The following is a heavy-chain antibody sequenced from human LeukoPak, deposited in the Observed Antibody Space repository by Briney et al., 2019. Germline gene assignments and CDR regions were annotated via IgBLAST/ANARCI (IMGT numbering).Heavy chain of an antibody. V-gene: IGHV5-51*01. CDR3: ARHSGHSYYYYYGMDA. D-gene: IGHD5-18*01. J-gene: IGHJ6*02. CDR2: IYPGDSDT. Sequence: GESLKISCKGSGYSFTSYWIGWVRQMPGKGLEWMGIIYPGDSDTRYSPSFQGQVTISADKSISTAYLQWSSLKASDTAMYYCARHSGHSYYYYYGMDAWGQGTTVTVSS. CDR1: GYSFTSYW.